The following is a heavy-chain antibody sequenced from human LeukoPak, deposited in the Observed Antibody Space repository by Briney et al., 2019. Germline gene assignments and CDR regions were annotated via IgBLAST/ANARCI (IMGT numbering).Heavy chain of an antibody. Sequence: GPALVKPTQTLTLTCTFSGFSLSTSGMCGSWIRQPPGKALEWLARIDWDDDKFYSTSLKTRLTISKDTSKNQVVLTMTNMDPVDTATYYCGRMVTVKAPFDYWGQGTLVTVSS. J-gene: IGHJ4*02. CDR2: IDWDDDK. CDR1: GFSLSTSGMC. V-gene: IGHV2-70*17. CDR3: GRMVTVKAPFDY. D-gene: IGHD4-11*01.